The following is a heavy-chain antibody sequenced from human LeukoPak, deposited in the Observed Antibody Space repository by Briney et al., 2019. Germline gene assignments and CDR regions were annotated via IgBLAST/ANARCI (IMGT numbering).Heavy chain of an antibody. CDR2: IYYSGST. Sequence: PSETLSLTCTVSGGSISSYYWSWIRQPPGKGLEWIGYIYYSGSTHYNPSLKSRVTISVDTYKNQFSLKLSSVTAADTAVYYCARVDPDSSSTLEVFDYWGQGTLVTVSS. CDR1: GGSISSYY. V-gene: IGHV4-59*01. D-gene: IGHD6-6*01. J-gene: IGHJ4*02. CDR3: ARVDPDSSSTLEVFDY.